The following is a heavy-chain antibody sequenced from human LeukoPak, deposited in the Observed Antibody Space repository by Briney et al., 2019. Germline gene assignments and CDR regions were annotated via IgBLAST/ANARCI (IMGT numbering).Heavy chain of an antibody. J-gene: IGHJ4*02. D-gene: IGHD6-6*01. CDR2: IYTSGST. Sequence: SETLSLTCTVSGVSIGGYYWNWIRQPAGKGLEYIGRIYTSGSTNYNPSLRSRVTISVGTSKNQFSLKLSSVTAADTAVYYCACTDYSSSPFDYWGQGILVTVSS. V-gene: IGHV4-4*07. CDR1: GVSIGGYY. CDR3: ACTDYSSSPFDY.